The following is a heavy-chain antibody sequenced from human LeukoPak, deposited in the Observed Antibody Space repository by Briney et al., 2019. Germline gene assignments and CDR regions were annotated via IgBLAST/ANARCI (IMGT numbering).Heavy chain of an antibody. CDR3: AKEYYVRISMDV. CDR1: GFTFSNYA. J-gene: IGHJ6*03. V-gene: IGHV3-23*01. Sequence: GGSLRLSCAASGFTFSNYAMSWVRQAPGKGLEWVSVISGSGGSTYYSDSVKGRFTISRDNSKNTLYLQMNSLRVEDTAVYFCAKEYYVRISMDVWGKGTPVTVSS. CDR2: ISGSGGST. D-gene: IGHD3-10*02.